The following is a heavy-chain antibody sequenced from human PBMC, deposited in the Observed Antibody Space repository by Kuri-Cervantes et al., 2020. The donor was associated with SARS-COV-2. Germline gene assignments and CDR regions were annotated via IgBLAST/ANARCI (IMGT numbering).Heavy chain of an antibody. D-gene: IGHD6-13*01. CDR3: ARGSRVKQQLAFDP. CDR1: GYTFTSYV. CDR2: MNPNSGNT. Sequence: AAVNVSCKASGYTFTSYVINWVRQATGQGLEWMGWMNPNSGNTGYAQKFQGRVTMTRNTSISTAYMELSSLRAEDTAVYYCARGSRVKQQLAFDPWGQGTLVTVSS. V-gene: IGHV1-8*02. J-gene: IGHJ5*02.